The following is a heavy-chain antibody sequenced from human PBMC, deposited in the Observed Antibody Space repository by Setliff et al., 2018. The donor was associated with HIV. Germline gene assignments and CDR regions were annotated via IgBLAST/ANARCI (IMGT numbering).Heavy chain of an antibody. CDR3: ATSAQSGFGIHWGVFNI. J-gene: IGHJ3*02. CDR2: IFYTGNT. D-gene: IGHD3-10*01. CDR1: GGSISSYF. V-gene: IGHV4-59*01. Sequence: SETLSLTCTVSGGSISSYFWSWIRQSPGKGLEWIAFIFYTGNTKYNPSLRSRVSMSVDTSNNQFSLNLTSVTAADTAVYYCATSAQSGFGIHWGVFNIWGQGTRVTVSS.